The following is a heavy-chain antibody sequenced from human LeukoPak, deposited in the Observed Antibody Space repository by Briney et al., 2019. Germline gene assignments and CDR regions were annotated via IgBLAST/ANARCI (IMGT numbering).Heavy chain of an antibody. D-gene: IGHD3-3*01. CDR3: AKDPAAGFLEWLFSFDP. J-gene: IGHJ5*02. V-gene: IGHV3-23*01. CDR1: GFTFSSYA. CDR2: ISGSGGST. Sequence: SGGSLRLSCAASGFTFSSYAMSWVRQAPGKGLEWVSAISGSGGSTYYADSVKGRFTISRDNSKNTLYLQMNSLRAEDTAVYYCAKDPAAGFLEWLFSFDPWGQGTLVTVSS.